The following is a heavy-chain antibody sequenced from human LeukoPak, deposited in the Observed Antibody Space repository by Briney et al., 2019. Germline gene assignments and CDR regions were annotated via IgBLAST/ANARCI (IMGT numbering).Heavy chain of an antibody. V-gene: IGHV3-30-3*02. CDR2: MSYDGSNK. CDR3: AKPPDGSGSYYLYYFDY. Sequence: GGSLRLSCAASGFTLSSYTVHWVRQAPGKGLEWVAVMSYDGSNKYYADSVKGRFTISRVESNNTLYLQMNSLRAEDTAVYYCAKPPDGSGSYYLYYFDYWGQGTLVTVSS. J-gene: IGHJ4*02. D-gene: IGHD3-10*01. CDR1: GFTLSSYT.